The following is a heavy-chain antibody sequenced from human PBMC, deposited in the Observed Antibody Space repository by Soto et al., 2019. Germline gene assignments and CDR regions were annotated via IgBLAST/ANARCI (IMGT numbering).Heavy chain of an antibody. D-gene: IGHD3-10*01. V-gene: IGHV4-31*03. CDR1: GGSISSGGYY. CDR3: ARKSTSMVRGTKGRFEP. CDR2: IYYSGST. Sequence: QVQLQESGPGLVKPSQTLSLTCTVSGGSISSGGYYWSWIRQHPGKGLEWIGYIYYSGSTYYNPSPKSRGNISIDTSKNQVSLEVSSVTAAGKAVYYCARKSTSMVRGTKGRFEPWGQGNPGTVFS. J-gene: IGHJ5*02.